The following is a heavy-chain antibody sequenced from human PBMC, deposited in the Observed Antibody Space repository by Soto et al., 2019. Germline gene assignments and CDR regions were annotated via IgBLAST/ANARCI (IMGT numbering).Heavy chain of an antibody. J-gene: IGHJ3*02. Sequence: QVQLVQSGAEVKKPGASVKVSCKASGYTFTSYGISWVRQAPGQGLEWMGWISAYNGNTNYAQKLQGRVTMTTDTSTSTAYMELRSLRSDDTAVYYCARDDAIWFGESQRAFDIWGQGTMVTVSS. D-gene: IGHD3-10*01. CDR2: ISAYNGNT. CDR3: ARDDAIWFGESQRAFDI. V-gene: IGHV1-18*01. CDR1: GYTFTSYG.